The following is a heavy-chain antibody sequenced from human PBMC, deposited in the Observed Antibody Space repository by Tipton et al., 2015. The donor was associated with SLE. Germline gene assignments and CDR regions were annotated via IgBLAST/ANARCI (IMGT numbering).Heavy chain of an antibody. CDR2: IYYSGST. J-gene: IGHJ4*02. V-gene: IGHV4-39*07. CDR1: GGSVSTSSYY. Sequence: TLSLTCTVSGGSVSTSSYYWGWIRQPPGKGLEWIGSIYYSGSTHYNPSLKSRVTISVDTSKNQSSLKLNSVTAADTAVFYCASSSGYWGQGTLVTVSS. D-gene: IGHD6-19*01. CDR3: ASSSGY.